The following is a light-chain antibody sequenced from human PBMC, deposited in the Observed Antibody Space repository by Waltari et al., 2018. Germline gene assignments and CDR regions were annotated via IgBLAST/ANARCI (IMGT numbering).Light chain of an antibody. CDR2: DVN. J-gene: IGLJ2*01. V-gene: IGLV2-8*01. Sequence: QSALTQPPSASGSPGQSVSISCTGTSSAVAFYDFVSWYKQDPGKAPKLIIYDVNKRPSGVPGRFSGSKSGNTASLIVSGLQADDKAYYYCSSYAGDNILIFGGGTKLTV. CDR1: SSAVAFYDF. CDR3: SSYAGDNILI.